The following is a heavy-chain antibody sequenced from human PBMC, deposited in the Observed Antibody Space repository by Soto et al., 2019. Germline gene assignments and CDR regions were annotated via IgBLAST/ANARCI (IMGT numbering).Heavy chain of an antibody. D-gene: IGHD1-26*01. CDR1: GGSISSGDYY. J-gene: IGHJ5*02. CDR2: IYYSGST. V-gene: IGHV4-30-4*01. Sequence: SETLSLTCTISGGSISSGDYYWSWIRQPPGKGLEWIGSIYYSGSTYYNPSLKSRFTISRDTAKNSLYLQMNSLRAEDTAVYYCARASGSRPNWFDPWGQGTLVTVSS. CDR3: ARASGSRPNWFDP.